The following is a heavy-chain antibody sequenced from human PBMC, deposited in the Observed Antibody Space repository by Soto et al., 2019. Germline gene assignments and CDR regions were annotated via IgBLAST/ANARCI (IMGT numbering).Heavy chain of an antibody. V-gene: IGHV3-30*04. CDR1: GFTFSSYT. CDR2: IYYDGSQK. D-gene: IGHD2-21*02. J-gene: IGHJ4*02. CDR3: TRGGGNLLGDCYDN. Sequence: QVQLVESGGGVVQPGRSLRLSCAASGFTFSSYTMHWVRQAPGKGLEWVALIYYDGSQKYYADSVKGRFTISRDNSKKMMNLDMNSLRTEDTAVYYCTRGGGNLLGDCYDNWGQGTLVTVSS.